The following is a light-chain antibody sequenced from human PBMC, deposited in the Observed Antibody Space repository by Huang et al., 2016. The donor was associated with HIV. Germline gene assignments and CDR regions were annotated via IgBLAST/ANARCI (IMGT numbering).Light chain of an antibody. CDR1: QSVSSSY. Sequence: EIVLTQSPGTLSLSPGERATLSCRASQSVSSSYLDWYQQKPGQAPRLLIYGASSRATGIPDRFSGSGSGTDFTLTISRLEPEDFAVYYCQQYDSSPPAMYTFGQGTKLEIK. V-gene: IGKV3-20*01. J-gene: IGKJ2*01. CDR3: QQYDSSPPAMYT. CDR2: GAS.